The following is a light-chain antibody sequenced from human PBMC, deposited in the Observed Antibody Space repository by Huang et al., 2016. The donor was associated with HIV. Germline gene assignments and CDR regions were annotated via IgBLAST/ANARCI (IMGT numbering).Light chain of an antibody. CDR2: DAS. J-gene: IGKJ4*01. CDR1: QSVSGY. CDR3: QQYSNWPLLT. V-gene: IGKV3-11*01. Sequence: EIVLTQSPATLSLSPGERATLSCRASQSVSGYLAWYQQKPGQAPRHLIYDASNRATGRPARFCGSGSVTDFTLTISSLEHEDCAVYCCQQYSNWPLLTFGGGTKVEIK.